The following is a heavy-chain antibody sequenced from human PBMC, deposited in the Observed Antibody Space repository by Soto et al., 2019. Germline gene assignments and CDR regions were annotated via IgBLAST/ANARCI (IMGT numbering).Heavy chain of an antibody. Sequence: ASVKLACKASGYTFTSYGISWVRQAPGQGLEWMGWISAYNGNTNYAQKLQGRVTMTTDTSTSTAYMELRSLRSDDTAVYYCAGENGYSYGTGRVDYWRQGTLVPDSS. CDR3: AGENGYSYGTGRVDY. CDR1: GYTFTSYG. D-gene: IGHD5-18*01. V-gene: IGHV1-18*01. CDR2: ISAYNGNT. J-gene: IGHJ4*02.